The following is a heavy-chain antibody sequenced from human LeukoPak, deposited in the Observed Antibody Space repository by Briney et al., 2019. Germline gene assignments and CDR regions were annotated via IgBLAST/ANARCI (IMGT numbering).Heavy chain of an antibody. Sequence: GGSLRLSCAASGFTFSDHYMDWVRQAPGKGLEWVGRTRNKANSYTTEYAASVKGRFTISRDDSKNSLYLQMNSLKTEDTAVYYRTLWFGEFAFDYWGQGTLVTVSS. J-gene: IGHJ4*02. V-gene: IGHV3-72*01. CDR2: TRNKANSYTT. D-gene: IGHD3-10*01. CDR3: TLWFGEFAFDY. CDR1: GFTFSDHY.